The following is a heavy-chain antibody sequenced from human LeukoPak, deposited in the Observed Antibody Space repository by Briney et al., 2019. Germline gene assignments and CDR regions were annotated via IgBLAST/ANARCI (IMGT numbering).Heavy chain of an antibody. Sequence: SVKVSCKASGGTFSSYAISWVRQAPGQGLEWMGGIIPIFGTANYAQKFQGRVTITADESTSTAYMELSGLRSEDTAVYYCASLWSPDYGVFDYWGQGTLVTVPS. CDR3: ASLWSPDYGVFDY. V-gene: IGHV1-69*13. J-gene: IGHJ4*02. CDR1: GGTFSSYA. D-gene: IGHD4-17*01. CDR2: IIPIFGTA.